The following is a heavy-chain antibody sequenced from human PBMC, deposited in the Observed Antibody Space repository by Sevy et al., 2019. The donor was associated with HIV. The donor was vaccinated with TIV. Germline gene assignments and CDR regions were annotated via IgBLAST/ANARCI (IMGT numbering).Heavy chain of an antibody. J-gene: IGHJ6*02. CDR1: GFTFNSYG. Sequence: GGSLRLSCAASGFTFNSYGMHWVRQAPGKGLEWVAVIWYDGSNKYYADSVKGRFTISRDNSKNTLYLQMNSLRAEDTAVYYCASQVPMRYCSGGSCYSSEREYYYYYGMDVWGQGTTVTVSS. V-gene: IGHV3-33*01. D-gene: IGHD2-15*01. CDR2: IWYDGSNK. CDR3: ASQVPMRYCSGGSCYSSEREYYYYYGMDV.